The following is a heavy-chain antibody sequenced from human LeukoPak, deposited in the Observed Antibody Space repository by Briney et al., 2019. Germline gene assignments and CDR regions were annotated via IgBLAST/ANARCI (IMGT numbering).Heavy chain of an antibody. CDR1: GFTFSNYA. CDR3: ASFVGSSWSWGAFDI. V-gene: IGHV3-74*01. CDR2: INSDGSST. D-gene: IGHD6-13*01. J-gene: IGHJ3*02. Sequence: GGSLRLSCAASGFTFSNYAINWVRQAPGKGLVWVSRINSDGSSTSYADSVKGRFTISRDNAKNTLYLQMNSLRAEDTAVYYCASFVGSSWSWGAFDIWGQGTMVTVSS.